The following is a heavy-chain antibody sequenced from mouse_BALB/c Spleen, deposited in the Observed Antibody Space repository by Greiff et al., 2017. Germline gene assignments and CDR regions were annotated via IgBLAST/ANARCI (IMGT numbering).Heavy chain of an antibody. D-gene: IGHD2-3*01. Sequence: VQLKQSGPELVKPGASVKISCKASGYTFTDYNMHWVKQSHGKSLEWIGYIYPYNGGTGYNQKFKSKATLTVDNSSSTAYMELRSLTSEDSAVYYCARGGWLPRGFAYWGQGTLVTVSA. CDR3: ARGGWLPRGFAY. V-gene: IGHV1S29*02. CDR2: IYPYNGGT. J-gene: IGHJ3*01. CDR1: GYTFTDYN.